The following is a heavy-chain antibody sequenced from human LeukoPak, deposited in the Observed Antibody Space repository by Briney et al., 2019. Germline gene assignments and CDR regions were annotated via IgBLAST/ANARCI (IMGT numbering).Heavy chain of an antibody. J-gene: IGHJ5*02. CDR2: INPNSGDI. D-gene: IGHD1-26*01. V-gene: IGHV1-2*02. CDR1: GYTFTGYY. Sequence: ASVKVSCKASGYTFTGYYIHWVRQAPGQGLEWMGWINPNSGDINYAQKFQGRVTVTRDTSITTAYMELSSLRSDDTAVYYCARGSWELGTDWFDPWGQGALVTVSS. CDR3: ARGSWELGTDWFDP.